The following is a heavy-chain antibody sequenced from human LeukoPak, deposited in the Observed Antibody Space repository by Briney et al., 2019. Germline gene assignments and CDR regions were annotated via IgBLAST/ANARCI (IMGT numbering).Heavy chain of an antibody. CDR2: INHSGST. Sequence: SETLSLTCAVYGGSFSGYYWSWIRQPPGKGLEWIGEINHSGSTNYNPSLKSRVTISVDTSKNQFSLKLSSVTAADTAVYYCARGPHPVFGYSYGYHWFDPWGQGTLVTVSS. D-gene: IGHD5-18*01. V-gene: IGHV4-34*01. CDR3: ARGPHPVFGYSYGYHWFDP. J-gene: IGHJ5*02. CDR1: GGSFSGYY.